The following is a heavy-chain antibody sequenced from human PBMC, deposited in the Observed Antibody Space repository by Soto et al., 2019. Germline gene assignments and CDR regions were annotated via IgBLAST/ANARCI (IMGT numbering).Heavy chain of an antibody. J-gene: IGHJ6*02. V-gene: IGHV4-31*03. CDR1: GGSITSGGYY. CDR3: ARALTYFYDSGSYFSPYGMDV. Sequence: SETLSLTCTVSGGSITSGGYYWSWIRQHPGKGLEWIGFIYYSGNTYYSPSLKSRVTISVDTSKNQFSLKLSSVTAADTAVYYCARALTYFYDSGSYFSPYGMDVWGQGTTVTVSS. D-gene: IGHD3-10*01. CDR2: IYYSGNT.